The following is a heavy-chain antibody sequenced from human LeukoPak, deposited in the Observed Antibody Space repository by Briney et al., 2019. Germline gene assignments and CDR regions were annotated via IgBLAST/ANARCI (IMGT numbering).Heavy chain of an antibody. CDR2: ISGSGGST. CDR3: AKVDLRWTPHDY. D-gene: IGHD4-23*01. CDR1: GFTFSSYG. Sequence: SGGSLRLSCAASGFTFSSYGMSWVRQAPGKGLEWVSAISGSGGSTYYADSVKGRFTISRDNSKNTLYLQMNSLRAEDTAVYYCAKVDLRWTPHDYWGQGTLVTVSS. J-gene: IGHJ4*02. V-gene: IGHV3-23*01.